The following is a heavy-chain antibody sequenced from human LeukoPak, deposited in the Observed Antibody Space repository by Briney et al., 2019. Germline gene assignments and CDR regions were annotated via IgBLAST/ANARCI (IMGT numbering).Heavy chain of an antibody. CDR2: IIPIFGTA. CDR1: GGTFSSYA. D-gene: IGHD2-15*01. V-gene: IGHV1-69*05. CDR3: AREGHRGYCSGGSCYSPLDY. Sequence: SVKVSCKASGGTFSSYAISWVRQAPGQGLEWMGGIIPIFGTANYAQKFQGRVTITTDESTSTAYMELSSLRSEDTAVYYCAREGHRGYCSGGSCYSPLDYWGQGTLVTVSS. J-gene: IGHJ4*02.